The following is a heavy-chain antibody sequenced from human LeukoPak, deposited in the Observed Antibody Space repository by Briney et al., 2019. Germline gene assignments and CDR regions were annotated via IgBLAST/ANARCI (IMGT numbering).Heavy chain of an antibody. CDR1: GYTFTGYY. CDR3: ARDYDILTGYPTY. CDR2: INPNSGGT. Sequence: ASVKVSYKASGYTFTGYYMHWVRQAPGQGLEWMGWINPNSGGTNYAQKFQGRVTMTRDTSISTAYMELSRLRSDDTAVYYCARDYDILTGYPTYWGQGTLVTVSS. J-gene: IGHJ4*02. D-gene: IGHD3-9*01. V-gene: IGHV1-2*02.